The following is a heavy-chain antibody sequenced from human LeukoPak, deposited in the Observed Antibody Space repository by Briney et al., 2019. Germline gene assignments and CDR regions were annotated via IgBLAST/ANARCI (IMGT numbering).Heavy chain of an antibody. CDR2: LNSGSGGTT. V-gene: IGHV3-23*01. CDR3: ARQQIGSTGYYAWGS. Sequence: GGSYRLSRAEPGVTICRSVMSCVGQTPGKGLESAQSLNSGSGGTTYYRGSVKGRFTISRDNSKSTLYLQINALRAEDTALYYCARQQIGSTGYYAWGSWGQGTLVTVSS. J-gene: IGHJ5*02. D-gene: IGHD3-9*01. CDR1: GVTICRSV.